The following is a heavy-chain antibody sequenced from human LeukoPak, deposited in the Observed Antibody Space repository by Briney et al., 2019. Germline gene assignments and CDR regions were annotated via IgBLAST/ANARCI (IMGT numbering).Heavy chain of an antibody. CDR1: GGTFSSYT. D-gene: IGHD3-3*01. CDR3: ASVTYYDFWSGYDYYYYMDV. V-gene: IGHV1-69*02. CDR2: VIPILGIA. Sequence: SVKVSCKASGGTFSSYTISWVRQAPGQGLEWMGRVIPILGIANYAQKFQGRVTITADKSTSTAYMELSSLRSEDTAVYYCASVTYYDFWSGYDYYYYMDVWGKGTTVTVSS. J-gene: IGHJ6*03.